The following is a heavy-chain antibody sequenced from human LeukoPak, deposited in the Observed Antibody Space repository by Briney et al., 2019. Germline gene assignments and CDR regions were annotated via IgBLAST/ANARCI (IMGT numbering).Heavy chain of an antibody. CDR3: AKCGNSGCHLIDY. Sequence: PGGSLRLSCAASGFTFSSYGMHWVRQAPGKGLEWVAVISYDGSNKYYADSVKGRFTISRDNSKSTQYLQMDSLRAEDTAVYYCAKCGNSGCHLIDYWGQGTLVTVSS. V-gene: IGHV3-30*18. J-gene: IGHJ4*02. CDR1: GFTFSSYG. D-gene: IGHD5-12*01. CDR2: ISYDGSNK.